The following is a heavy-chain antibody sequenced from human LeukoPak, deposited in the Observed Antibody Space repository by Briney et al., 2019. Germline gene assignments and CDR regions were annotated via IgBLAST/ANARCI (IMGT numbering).Heavy chain of an antibody. CDR2: MSFDGKNT. V-gene: IGHV3-30*04. CDR3: SREGFYGSGSSPTFYFDY. D-gene: IGHD3-10*01. Sequence: GGSLRLSCAASGFTFSTYVIHWVRQAPGKGLDWVAVMSFDGKNTYYADSVKGRFTVSRDNSKNTLYLQMNSLRPEDTAVYYCSREGFYGSGSSPTFYFDYWGQGTLVTVSS. CDR1: GFTFSTYV. J-gene: IGHJ4*02.